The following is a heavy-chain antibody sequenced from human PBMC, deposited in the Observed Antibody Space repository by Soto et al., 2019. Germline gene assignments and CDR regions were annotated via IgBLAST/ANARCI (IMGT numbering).Heavy chain of an antibody. J-gene: IGHJ6*02. Sequence: QVQLVQSGAVVKKPGSSVKVSCKASGGTFSSYAISWVRQAPGQGLEWMGGIIPIFGTANYAQKFQGRVTITAAESTSKDYMELSSLKSEDTAVYYCARHTTIAAADYQYYYGMDVWGQGTTFTVSS. CDR2: IIPIFGTA. V-gene: IGHV1-69*01. CDR3: ARHTTIAAADYQYYYGMDV. D-gene: IGHD6-13*01. CDR1: GGTFSSYA.